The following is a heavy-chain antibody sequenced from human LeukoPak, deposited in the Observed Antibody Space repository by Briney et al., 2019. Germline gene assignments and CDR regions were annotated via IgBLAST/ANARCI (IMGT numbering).Heavy chain of an antibody. Sequence: GGSLRLSCAASGFTLSSYAMSWVRQAPGKGLEWVSAISGSSGSTYYADSVKGRVTISRDNAKNSLYLQTNSLKAEDTAIYYCARDKIVGASKFDYWGQGTLVTVSS. CDR3: ARDKIVGASKFDY. CDR2: ISGSSGST. V-gene: IGHV3-23*01. J-gene: IGHJ4*02. CDR1: GFTLSSYA. D-gene: IGHD1-26*01.